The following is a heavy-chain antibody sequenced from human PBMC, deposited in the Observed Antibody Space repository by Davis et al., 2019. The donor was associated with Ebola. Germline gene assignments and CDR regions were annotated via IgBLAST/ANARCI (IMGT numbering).Heavy chain of an antibody. D-gene: IGHD2-15*01. CDR1: GGSISSGGYY. V-gene: IGHV4-31*03. CDR2: IYYSGST. CDR3: ARWWGVEDPYYFDY. J-gene: IGHJ4*02. Sequence: PSETLSLTCTVSGGSISSGGYYWSWIRQHPGKGLEWIGYIYYSGSTYYNPSLKSRVTISVDTSKNQFSLKLSSVTAADTAVYYCARWWGVEDPYYFDYWGQGTLVTVSS.